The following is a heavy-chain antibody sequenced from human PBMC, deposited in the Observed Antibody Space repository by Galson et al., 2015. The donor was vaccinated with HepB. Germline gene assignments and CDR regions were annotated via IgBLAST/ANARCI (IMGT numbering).Heavy chain of an antibody. V-gene: IGHV3-30-3*01. CDR3: ARDECSSTSCRYDY. D-gene: IGHD2-2*01. J-gene: IGHJ4*02. Sequence: LRLSCAASGFTFSSYAMHWVRQAPGKGLEWVAVISYDGSNKYYADSVKGRFTISRDNSKNTLYLQMNSLRAEDTAVYYCARDECSSTSCRYDYWGQGTLVTVSS. CDR1: GFTFSSYA. CDR2: ISYDGSNK.